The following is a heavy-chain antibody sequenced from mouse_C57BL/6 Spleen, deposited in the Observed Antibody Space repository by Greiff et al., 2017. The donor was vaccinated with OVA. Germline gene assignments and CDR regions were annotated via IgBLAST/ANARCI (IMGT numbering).Heavy chain of an antibody. J-gene: IGHJ4*01. CDR1: GFTFSSYA. V-gene: IGHV5-9-1*02. D-gene: IGHD1-1*01. Sequence: EVKLMESGEGLVKPGGSLKLSCAASGFTFSSYAMSWVRQTPEKRLEWVAYISSGGDYIYYAYTVKGRFTISRDNARNTLYLQMSSLKSEDTAMYYCTRDITTVVATPLAMDYWGQGTSVTVSS. CDR3: TRDITTVVATPLAMDY. CDR2: ISSGGDYI.